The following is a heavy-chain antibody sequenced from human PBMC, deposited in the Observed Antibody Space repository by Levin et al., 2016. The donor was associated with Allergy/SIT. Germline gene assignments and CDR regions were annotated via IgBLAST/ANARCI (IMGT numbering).Heavy chain of an antibody. Sequence: GSLKISCAASGFIFSSYWMSWVRQAPGKGLEWVANIKQDGSEKYYVDSVKGRFTISRDNAKNSLYLQMNSLRAEDTAVYYCARASGGWNYIGYYSDYWGQGTLVTVSS. D-gene: IGHD1-7*01. CDR3: ARASGGWNYIGYYSDY. CDR2: IKQDGSEK. V-gene: IGHV3-7*03. J-gene: IGHJ4*02. CDR1: GFIFSSYW.